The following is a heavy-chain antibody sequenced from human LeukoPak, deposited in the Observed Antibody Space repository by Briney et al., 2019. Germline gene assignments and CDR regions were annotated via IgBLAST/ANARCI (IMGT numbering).Heavy chain of an antibody. CDR1: GITFSSYG. D-gene: IGHD3-10*01. CDR2: ISYDGSNK. Sequence: GRSLRLSCAASGITFSSYGMHWVRQAPGKGLEWVAVISYDGSNKYYADSVKGRFTISRDNSKNTLYLQMNSLRAEDTAVYYCAKEEAPITMVRGVPDYWGQGTLVTVSS. CDR3: AKEEAPITMVRGVPDY. V-gene: IGHV3-30*18. J-gene: IGHJ4*02.